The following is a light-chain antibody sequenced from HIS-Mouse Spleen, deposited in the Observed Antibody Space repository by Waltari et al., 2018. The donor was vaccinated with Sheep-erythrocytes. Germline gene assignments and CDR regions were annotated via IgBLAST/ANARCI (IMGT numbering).Light chain of an antibody. Sequence: SYVLTQPPSVSLAPGQTARITCGGNNIGSKSGHWYQQKPGQAPVLVVYDDSDRPAGIPDRVSGSNSGNTAALTISRVEAGDEADYYCQVWDSSSDPVVFGGGPKLTVL. V-gene: IGLV3-21*02. CDR3: QVWDSSSDPVV. CDR1: NIGSKS. J-gene: IGLJ2*01. CDR2: DDS.